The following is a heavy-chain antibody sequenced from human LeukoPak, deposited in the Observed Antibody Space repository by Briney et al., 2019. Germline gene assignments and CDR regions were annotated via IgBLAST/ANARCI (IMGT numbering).Heavy chain of an antibody. V-gene: IGHV1-18*01. CDR2: ISAYNGNT. J-gene: IGHJ5*02. CDR3: ARGYSGSYSGWFDP. CDR1: GYTFTSYG. D-gene: IGHD1-26*01. Sequence: ASVKVSCKASGYTFTSYGISWVRRAPGQGLEWMGWISAYNGNTNYAQKLQGRVTMTTDTSTSTAYMELRSLRSDDTAVYYCARGYSGSYSGWFDPWGQGTLVTVSS.